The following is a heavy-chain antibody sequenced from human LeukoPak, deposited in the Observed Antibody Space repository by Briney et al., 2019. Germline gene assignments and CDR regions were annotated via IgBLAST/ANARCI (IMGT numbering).Heavy chain of an antibody. CDR1: GFTFSSYG. J-gene: IGHJ4*02. V-gene: IGHV3-30*19. CDR2: ISYDGSNK. CDR3: ARDDYYDSSGYYYHFDY. D-gene: IGHD3-22*01. Sequence: PGRSLRLSCAASGFTFSSYGMHWVRQAPGKGLEWVAVISYDGSNKYYADSVKGRFTISRDNSKNTLYLQMNSLRAEDTAVYYCARDDYYDSSGYYYHFDYWGQGTLVTVSS.